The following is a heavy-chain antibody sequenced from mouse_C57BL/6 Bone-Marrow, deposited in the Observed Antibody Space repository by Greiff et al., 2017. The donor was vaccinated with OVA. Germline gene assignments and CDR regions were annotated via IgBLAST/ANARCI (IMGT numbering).Heavy chain of an antibody. J-gene: IGHJ2*01. CDR3: AMIYCPWYYLDY. CDR1: GYTFNSYW. CDR2: IDPNSGGS. Sequence: VQLQQPGAELVKPGASVKLSCTASGYTFNSYWMHWVKQRPGRGLEWIGRIDPNSGGSKYNEKFKSKATMTVDKPSSTAYMKLSSLKSEDSAVYYCAMIYCPWYYLDYWGQGTTLTVSA. D-gene: IGHD1-1*01. V-gene: IGHV1-72*01.